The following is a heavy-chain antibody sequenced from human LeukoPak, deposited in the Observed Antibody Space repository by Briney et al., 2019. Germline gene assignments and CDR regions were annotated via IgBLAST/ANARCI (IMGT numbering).Heavy chain of an antibody. CDR2: INPNSGGT. Sequence: GASVKVSCKASGYTFTGYYMHWVRQAPGQGLEWMGWINPNSGGTNFTPMFQGRVTLTRDTSISTAYMELSRLRSADTAVYYCARGVYLNGGFWSGSGTYYFDYWGQGTLVTVSS. J-gene: IGHJ4*02. CDR3: ARGVYLNGGFWSGSGTYYFDY. CDR1: GYTFTGYY. D-gene: IGHD3-3*01. V-gene: IGHV1-2*02.